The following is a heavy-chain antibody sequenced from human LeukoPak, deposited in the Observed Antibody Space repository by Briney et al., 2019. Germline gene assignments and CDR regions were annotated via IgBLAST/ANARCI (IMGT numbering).Heavy chain of an antibody. CDR2: MNPNSGNT. J-gene: IGHJ4*02. V-gene: IGHV1-8*01. CDR3: ARVFYSSPYYYDSSGYPYYFDY. CDR1: GYTFTSYD. D-gene: IGHD3-22*01. Sequence: VASVKVSCKASGYTFTSYDINWVRQATGQGLEWMGWMNPNSGNTGYAQKFQGRVTMTRNTSISTAYMELSSLRSEDTAVYYCARVFYSSPYYYDSSGYPYYFDYWGQGTLVTVSS.